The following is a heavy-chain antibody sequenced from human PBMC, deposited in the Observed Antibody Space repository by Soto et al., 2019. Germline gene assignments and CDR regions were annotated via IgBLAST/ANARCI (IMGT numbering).Heavy chain of an antibody. CDR1: GFTFISYA. CDR2: ISGSGGST. CDR3: AEDRVITFGGVIARFFDY. V-gene: IGHV3-23*01. D-gene: IGHD3-16*02. J-gene: IGHJ4*02. Sequence: EVQLLESGGGLVQPGGSLRLSCAASGFTFISYAMSWVHQAPGKGLEWVSAISGSGGSTYYADSVKGRFTISRDSSKNTLYLQMNSLRAEDTAVYYCAEDRVITFGGVIARFFDYWGQGTLVAV.